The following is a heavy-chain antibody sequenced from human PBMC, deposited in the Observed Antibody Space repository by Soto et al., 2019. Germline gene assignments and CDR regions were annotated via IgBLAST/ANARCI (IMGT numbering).Heavy chain of an antibody. CDR3: ARDRVGYCISTSCYV. Sequence: QVQLQESGPGLVKPSQTLSLTCTVSGGSISSGDYYWSWIRQPPGKGLEWIGYIYYSGSTYYNPSLKSRVTISVDTSKHQFSLKLRSVTAADTAVYYCARDRVGYCISTSCYVWGQGTLVTVSS. J-gene: IGHJ4*02. V-gene: IGHV4-30-4*01. CDR2: IYYSGST. CDR1: GGSISSGDYY. D-gene: IGHD2-2*01.